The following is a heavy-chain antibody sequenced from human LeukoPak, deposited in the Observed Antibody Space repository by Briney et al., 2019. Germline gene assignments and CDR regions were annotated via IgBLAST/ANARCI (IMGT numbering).Heavy chain of an antibody. D-gene: IGHD3-10*01. CDR1: GDSVSSNSAA. V-gene: IGHV6-1*01. CDR3: ARGSGYYGSGDTHNWFDP. J-gene: IGHJ5*02. Sequence: SQTLSLTCDVSGDSVSSNSAAWNWIRQSPSRGLEWLGRTYYRSKWYNDYAVSVKSRITINPDTSKNQFSLQLNSVTPEDTAVYYCARGSGYYGSGDTHNWFDPWGQGTLVTVSS. CDR2: TYYRSKWYN.